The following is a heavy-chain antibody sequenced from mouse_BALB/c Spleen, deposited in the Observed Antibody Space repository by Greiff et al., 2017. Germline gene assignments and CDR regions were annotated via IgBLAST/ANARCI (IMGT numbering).Heavy chain of an antibody. Sequence: VQLQQSGAELVRSGASVKLSCTASGFNIKDYYMHWVKQRPEQGLEWIGWIDPENGDTEYAPKFQGKATMTADTSSNTAYLQLSSLTSEDTAVYYCARSSGYGGGFAYWGQGTLVTVSA. CDR2: IDPENGDT. CDR1: GFNIKDYY. D-gene: IGHD1-2*01. J-gene: IGHJ3*01. V-gene: IGHV14-4*02. CDR3: ARSSGYGGGFAY.